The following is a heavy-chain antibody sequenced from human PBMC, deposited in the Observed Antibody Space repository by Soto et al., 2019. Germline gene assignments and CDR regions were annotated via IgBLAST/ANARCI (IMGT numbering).Heavy chain of an antibody. V-gene: IGHV4-34*01. CDR2: INHSGSA. D-gene: IGHD3-22*01. CDR3: ARGGINDSSGYCLDY. CDR1: GGSFSGYY. Sequence: SETLSLTCAVYGGSFSGYYWSWIRQPPGKGLEWIGEINHSGSANYNPSLKSRVTISVDTSNKQFSLKLSSVTAADTAVYYCARGGINDSSGYCLDYWGHGSRVTVSS. J-gene: IGHJ4*01.